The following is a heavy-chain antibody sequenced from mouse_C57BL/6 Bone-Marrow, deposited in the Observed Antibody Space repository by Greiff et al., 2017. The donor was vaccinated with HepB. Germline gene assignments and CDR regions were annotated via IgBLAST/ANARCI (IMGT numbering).Heavy chain of an antibody. Sequence: EVKLVESGGCLVQPGGSLKLSCAASGFTFSDYGMAWVRQAPRKGPEWVAFISNLAYSIYYADTVTGRFTISRENAKNTLYLEMSSLRSEDTAMYYCARSLYVYAVVFADWGQGSLVTVSA. CDR1: GFTFSDYG. D-gene: IGHD2-2*01. CDR3: ARSLYVYAVVFAD. J-gene: IGHJ3*01. V-gene: IGHV5-15*04. CDR2: ISNLAYSI.